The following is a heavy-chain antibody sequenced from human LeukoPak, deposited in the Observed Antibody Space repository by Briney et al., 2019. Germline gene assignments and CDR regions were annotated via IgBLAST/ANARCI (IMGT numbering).Heavy chain of an antibody. CDR1: GGSVSSGSYY. D-gene: IGHD5-12*01. CDR3: ARALRGYSGYDQFDY. J-gene: IGHJ4*02. Sequence: SETLSLTCTVSGGSVSSGSYYWSWIRQPPGKGLEWIGYIYYSGSTNYNPALKSRVTISVDTSKNQFSLKLSSVTAADTAVYYCARALRGYSGYDQFDYWGQGTLVTVSS. CDR2: IYYSGST. V-gene: IGHV4-61*01.